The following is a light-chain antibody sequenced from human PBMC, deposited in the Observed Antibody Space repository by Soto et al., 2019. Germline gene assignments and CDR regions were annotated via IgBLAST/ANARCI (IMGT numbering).Light chain of an antibody. CDR1: SSNIGAGYD. J-gene: IGLJ2*01. V-gene: IGLV1-40*01. CDR3: QSFDTNLNVFV. CDR2: GNR. Sequence: QSVLTQPPSLSGAPGQRLTISCIGSSSNIGAGYDVHWYQQFPGTAPKLLIYGNRNRPSGVPGRFSGSKSGTSASLAIAGLRAGDEDDYYCQSFDTNLNVFVFGGGTKLTVL.